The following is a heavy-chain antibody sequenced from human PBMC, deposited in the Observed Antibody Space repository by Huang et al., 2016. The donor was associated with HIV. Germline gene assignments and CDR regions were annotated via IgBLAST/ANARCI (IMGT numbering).Heavy chain of an antibody. V-gene: IGHV4-34*01. CDR1: GGPLSGHY. CDR3: ARSLMGEDPFDI. Sequence: QVRLHQWGTGLVRPSETLSLTCAVYGGPLSGHYWSWVRLPPGGALEWLGEVNHCGSAKYNPSLKSRLSMSIDTSKKQFSLKLGSVTAADTALYYCARSLMGEDPFDIWGQGTLVTVSS. J-gene: IGHJ3*02. CDR2: VNHCGSA. D-gene: IGHD3-16*01.